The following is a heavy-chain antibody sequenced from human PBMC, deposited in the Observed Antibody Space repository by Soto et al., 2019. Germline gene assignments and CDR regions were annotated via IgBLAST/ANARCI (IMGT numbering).Heavy chain of an antibody. V-gene: IGHV4-4*02. CDR1: SGSISSSNW. Sequence: QVQLQESGPGLVKPSGTLSLTCAVSSGSISSSNWWSWVRQPPGKGLEWIGEIYHSGSTNYNPSLKSRVTISVDKSKNQVSRKLSSVTAADTAVYYCAKYSSDGGHFDYWGQGPLVTVSS. CDR3: AKYSSDGGHFDY. D-gene: IGHD5-18*01. CDR2: IYHSGST. J-gene: IGHJ4*02.